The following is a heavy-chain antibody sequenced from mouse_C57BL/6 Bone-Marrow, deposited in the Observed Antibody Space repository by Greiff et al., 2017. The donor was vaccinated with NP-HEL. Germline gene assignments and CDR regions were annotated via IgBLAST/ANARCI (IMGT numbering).Heavy chain of an antibody. CDR2: IHPNSGST. Sequence: QVQLKQPGAELVKPGASVKLSCKASGYTFTSYWMHWVKQRPGQGLEWIGMIHPNSGSTNYNEKFKSKATLTVDKSSSTAYMQLSSLTSEDSAVYYCATLTVVAPFDYWGQGTTLTVSS. CDR1: GYTFTSYW. D-gene: IGHD1-1*01. V-gene: IGHV1-64*01. CDR3: ATLTVVAPFDY. J-gene: IGHJ2*01.